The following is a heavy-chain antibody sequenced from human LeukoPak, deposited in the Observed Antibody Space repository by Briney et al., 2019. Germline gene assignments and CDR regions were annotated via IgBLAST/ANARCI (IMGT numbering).Heavy chain of an antibody. CDR3: ARRSVTTFDC. CDR2: ISSSGSTI. CDR1: GFTFSSYE. J-gene: IGHJ4*02. V-gene: IGHV3-48*03. Sequence: GGSLRLSCAASGFTFSSYEMNWVRQAPGKGLEWVSYISSSGSTIYYADSVKGRFTISRDNSKNTLYLQMSSLRADDTAVYYCARRSVTTFDCWGQGTLVTVSS. D-gene: IGHD4-17*01.